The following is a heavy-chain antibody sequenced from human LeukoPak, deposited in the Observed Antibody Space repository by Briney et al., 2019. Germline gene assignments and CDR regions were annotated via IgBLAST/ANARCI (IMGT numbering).Heavy chain of an antibody. Sequence: SETLSLTCTVSGGSISSYYWGWIRQPPGKGLEWIGSIYYSGSTYYNPSLKSRVTISVDTSKNQFSLKLSSVTAADTAVYYCARGKGYYYDSSGYYDPDAFDIWGQGTMVAASS. J-gene: IGHJ3*02. CDR1: GGSISSYY. V-gene: IGHV4-39*07. CDR3: ARGKGYYYDSSGYYDPDAFDI. CDR2: IYYSGST. D-gene: IGHD3-22*01.